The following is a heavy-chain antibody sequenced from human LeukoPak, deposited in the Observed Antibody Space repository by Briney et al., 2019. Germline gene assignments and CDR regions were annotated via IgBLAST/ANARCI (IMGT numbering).Heavy chain of an antibody. CDR1: GGSIGSGRYY. D-gene: IGHD2-15*01. Sequence: SETLSLTCTVSGGSIGSGRYYWAWIRQPPGKGLEWIGSIYNSWSTSYNPSLKSRVAMSVDTSKNQFSLKLSSVTAADTAVYYCATHGGYCSGGSCPKGYYYYMDVWGKGTTVTVSS. V-gene: IGHV4-39*01. J-gene: IGHJ6*03. CDR3: ATHGGYCSGGSCPKGYYYYMDV. CDR2: IYNSWST.